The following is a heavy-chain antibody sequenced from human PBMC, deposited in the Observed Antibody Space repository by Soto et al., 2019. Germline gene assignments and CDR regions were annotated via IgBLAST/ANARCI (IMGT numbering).Heavy chain of an antibody. CDR3: AKERTYSRPFDGMDV. Sequence: SLRLSCVASGLTFDDYAMHWVRQAPGKGLEWVSVISWNSGRIGYADSVKGRFTISRDNAKNSLYLQMNSLRAEDTAFYYCAKERTYSRPFDGMDVWGQEPMVAVSS. CDR2: ISWNSGRI. D-gene: IGHD6-13*01. J-gene: IGHJ6*02. V-gene: IGHV3-9*01. CDR1: GLTFDDYA.